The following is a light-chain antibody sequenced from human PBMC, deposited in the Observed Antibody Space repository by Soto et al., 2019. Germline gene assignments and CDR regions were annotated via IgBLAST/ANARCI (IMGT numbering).Light chain of an antibody. J-gene: IGKJ1*01. CDR2: DAS. Sequence: DIQMAQSPSTLSASVGDRVTITCRAGQSMSGWLAWYQQKPGKAPKLLIYDASNLESGVPSRFSGSGSGTEFTLTISSLQPDDFATYYCQQYNSYWTFGQGTKVDIK. CDR1: QSMSGW. V-gene: IGKV1-5*01. CDR3: QQYNSYWT.